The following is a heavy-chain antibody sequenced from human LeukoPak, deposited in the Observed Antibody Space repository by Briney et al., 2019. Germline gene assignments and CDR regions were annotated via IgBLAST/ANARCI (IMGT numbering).Heavy chain of an antibody. Sequence: ASVKVSCKASGYTFTNYAMHWVRLAPGQRLQWMGWINLVNGNTKYSQYFEGRVTITRDTSASTVYMELSSLRPDDMAVYYCARDRGLAGWFGDGVDWFDPWGQGTLVTVSS. CDR3: ARDRGLAGWFGDGVDWFDP. J-gene: IGHJ5*02. V-gene: IGHV1-3*03. CDR1: GYTFTNYA. CDR2: INLVNGNT. D-gene: IGHD3-10*01.